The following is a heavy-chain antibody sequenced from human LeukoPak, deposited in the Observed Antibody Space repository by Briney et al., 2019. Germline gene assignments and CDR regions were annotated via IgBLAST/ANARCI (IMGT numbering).Heavy chain of an antibody. CDR1: AFSISDYW. D-gene: IGHD5-24*01. J-gene: IGHJ4*02. CDR2: ITSAGTTT. V-gene: IGHV3-74*01. CDR3: ARGGHGYNEIFDS. Sequence: GGSLRLSCAASAFSISDYWIHWVRQVPGKGLVWVARITSAGTTTNYADSVKGRFTISRGDAKNTIYLQMNDVRDEDMAVYHCARGGHGYNEIFDSWGPGTLVAVSS.